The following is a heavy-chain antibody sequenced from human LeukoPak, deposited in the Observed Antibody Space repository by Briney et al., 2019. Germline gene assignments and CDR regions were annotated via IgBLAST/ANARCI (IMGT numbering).Heavy chain of an antibody. Sequence: GESLKISCKVSGYRFTNYWIGWVRQMPGKGLEWMGLIYPGDSDTRYSLSFQGQVTISADKSISTAYLQWSSLKASDTAMYYCARLPNYYGSGSYYREFDYWGQGTLVTVSS. CDR3: ARLPNYYGSGSYYREFDY. D-gene: IGHD3-10*01. V-gene: IGHV5-51*01. CDR2: IYPGDSDT. CDR1: GYRFTNYW. J-gene: IGHJ4*02.